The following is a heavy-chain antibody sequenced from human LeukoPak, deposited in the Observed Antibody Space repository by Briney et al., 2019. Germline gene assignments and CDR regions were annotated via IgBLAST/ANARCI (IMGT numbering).Heavy chain of an antibody. CDR2: IYYSGST. V-gene: IGHV4-59*06. D-gene: IGHD1-26*01. Sequence: SETLSLTCTVSGGSISSYYWSWIRQPPGKGLEWIGYIYYSGSTYYNPSLKSRVTISVDTSKNQFSLKLSSVTAADTAVYYCARMRYSGSYLDYWGQGTLVTVSS. CDR1: GGSISSYY. CDR3: ARMRYSGSYLDY. J-gene: IGHJ4*02.